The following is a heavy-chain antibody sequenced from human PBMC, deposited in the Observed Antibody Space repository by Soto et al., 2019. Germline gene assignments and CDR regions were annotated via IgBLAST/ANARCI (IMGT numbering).Heavy chain of an antibody. D-gene: IGHD6-13*01. CDR2: IYYSGST. CDR1: GGSISGYY. Sequence: SETLSLTCTVSGGSISGYYWSWIRQPLGKGLEWIGDIYYSGSTNYNPSLKSRVTISVDTSKNQFSLKLSSVTAADTAVYYCARDLMDSSWYFQFYSWCQGTLVTVSS. V-gene: IGHV4-59*01. CDR3: ARDLMDSSWYFQFYS. J-gene: IGHJ4*02.